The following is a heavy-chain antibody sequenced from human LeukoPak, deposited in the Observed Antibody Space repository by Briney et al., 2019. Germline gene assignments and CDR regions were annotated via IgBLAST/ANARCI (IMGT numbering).Heavy chain of an antibody. J-gene: IGHJ4*02. Sequence: GESLKISCKGSGHSFTSYWIGWVSQMPGKGLEWMGIIYPGDSDTRYSPSFQGQVTISADKSISTAYLQWSSLKASDTAMYYCARPVAVADLIYWGQGTLVTVSS. CDR2: IYPGDSDT. D-gene: IGHD6-19*01. CDR3: ARPVAVADLIY. V-gene: IGHV5-51*01. CDR1: GHSFTSYW.